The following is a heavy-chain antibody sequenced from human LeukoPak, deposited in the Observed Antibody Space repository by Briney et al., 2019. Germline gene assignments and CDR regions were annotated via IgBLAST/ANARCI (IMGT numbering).Heavy chain of an antibody. J-gene: IGHJ4*02. Sequence: GGSLRLSCAASGFTVSNNYMTWVRQAPGKGPEWVSVIYSGGSTYYADSVKGRFTISRDNSKNTLYLQMNSLRAEDTAVYYCATPYSGGYYDFHYWGQGTLVTVSS. CDR1: GFTVSNNY. V-gene: IGHV3-53*01. D-gene: IGHD1-26*01. CDR3: ATPYSGGYYDFHY. CDR2: IYSGGST.